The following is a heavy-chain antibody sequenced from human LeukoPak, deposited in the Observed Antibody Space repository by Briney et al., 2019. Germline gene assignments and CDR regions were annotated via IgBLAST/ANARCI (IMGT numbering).Heavy chain of an antibody. CDR3: AKDLVVGATTLYYFDY. Sequence: GGSLRLSCAASGFTFSSYAMSWVRQAPGKGLEWVSAISGSGGSTYYADSVKGQFTISRDNSRNTLYLQMNSLRAEDTAVYYCAKDLVVGATTLYYFDYWGQGTLVTVSS. CDR1: GFTFSSYA. J-gene: IGHJ4*02. CDR2: ISGSGGST. V-gene: IGHV3-23*01. D-gene: IGHD1-26*01.